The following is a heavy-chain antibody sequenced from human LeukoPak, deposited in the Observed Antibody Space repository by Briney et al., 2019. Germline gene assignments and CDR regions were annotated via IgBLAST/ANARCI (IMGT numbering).Heavy chain of an antibody. CDR3: ARAGDEYSSSFFDY. J-gene: IGHJ4*02. Sequence: PSETLSLTCTVSGGSISSGGYYWSWIRQPPGKGLEWIGYIYYSGSTNYNPSLKSRVTISVDTSKNQFSLKLSSVTAADTAVYYCARAGDEYSSSFFDYWGQGTLVTVSS. CDR1: GGSISSGGYY. V-gene: IGHV4-61*08. CDR2: IYYSGST. D-gene: IGHD6-6*01.